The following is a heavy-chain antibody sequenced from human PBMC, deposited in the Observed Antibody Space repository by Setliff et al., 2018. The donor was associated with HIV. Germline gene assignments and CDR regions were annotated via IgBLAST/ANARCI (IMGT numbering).Heavy chain of an antibody. D-gene: IGHD4-17*01. J-gene: IGHJ5*02. CDR3: AVSPDGDCATTECANWFDP. Sequence: PGGSLRLSCAASGFTFSGSAMHWVRQASGKGLEWVGRIRSKANSYATAYAASVKGRFTISRDDSQNTAYLQMNSLRTEDTAVYFCAVSPDGDCATTECANWFDPWGQGTQVTVSS. CDR2: IRSKANSYAT. V-gene: IGHV3-73*01. CDR1: GFTFSGSA.